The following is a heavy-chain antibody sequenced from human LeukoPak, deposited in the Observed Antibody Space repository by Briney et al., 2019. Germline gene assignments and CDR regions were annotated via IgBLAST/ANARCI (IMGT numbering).Heavy chain of an antibody. CDR2: LSGSGSST. CDR3: ARAHAY. D-gene: IGHD2-8*01. J-gene: IGHJ4*02. Sequence: GESLRLSCAASGFTFTTYAMSWVRQAPGKGLEWVSCLSGSGSSTYYADSVKGRFTISRDNSKNMLYLQMNSLRAEDTAVYYCARAHAYWGQGTLVTVSS. V-gene: IGHV3-23*01. CDR1: GFTFTTYA.